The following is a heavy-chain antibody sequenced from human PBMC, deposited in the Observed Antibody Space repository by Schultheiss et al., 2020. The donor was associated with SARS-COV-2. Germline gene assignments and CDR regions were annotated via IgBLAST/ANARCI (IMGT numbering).Heavy chain of an antibody. CDR1: GGSISSYY. V-gene: IGHV4-59*01. CDR2: IYYSGST. J-gene: IGHJ6*02. CDR3: ARDPTYYDILTCSYALYYYGMNV. Sequence: SQTLSLTCTVSGGSISSYYWSWIRQPPGKGLEWIGYIYYSGSTNYNPSLKSRVTISVDTSKNQFSLKLSSVTAADTAVYYCARDPTYYDILTCSYALYYYGMNVWGQGTTVTVSS. D-gene: IGHD3-9*01.